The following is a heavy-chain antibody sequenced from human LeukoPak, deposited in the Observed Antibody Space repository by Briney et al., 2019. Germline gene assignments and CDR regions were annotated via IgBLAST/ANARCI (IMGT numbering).Heavy chain of an antibody. J-gene: IGHJ5*02. CDR2: ISYDGSNK. Sequence: TGGSPRLSCAASGFTFSSYGMHWVRQAPGKGLEWVAVISYDGSNKYYADSVKGRFAISRDNSKNTLYLQMNSLRAEDTAVYYCATLDDIVVVPTSKNWFDPWGQGTLVTVSS. D-gene: IGHD2-2*01. V-gene: IGHV3-30*03. CDR3: ATLDDIVVVPTSKNWFDP. CDR1: GFTFSSYG.